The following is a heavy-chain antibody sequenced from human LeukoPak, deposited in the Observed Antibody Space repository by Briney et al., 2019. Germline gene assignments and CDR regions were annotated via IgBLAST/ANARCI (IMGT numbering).Heavy chain of an antibody. CDR2: IKGKAAGGTT. D-gene: IGHD3-9*01. J-gene: IGHJ3*02. V-gene: IGHV3-15*01. CDR1: GLPFSNAW. CDR3: TTVGLYNIFTGHYHDSFDM. Sequence: GGSLRLSCSTSGLPFSNAWMSWVREAPGKGLEWIGRIKGKAAGGTTDHAAPVKGRFTISRDDSRNTLFLQMNSLKIEDTAVYYCTTVGLYNIFTGHYHDSFDMWGQGTMVTFSS.